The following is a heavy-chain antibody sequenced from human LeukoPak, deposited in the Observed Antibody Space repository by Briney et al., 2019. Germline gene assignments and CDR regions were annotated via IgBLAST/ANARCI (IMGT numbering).Heavy chain of an antibody. D-gene: IGHD3-10*01. Sequence: ASVTVSCKASGYTFTSYSINWVRQAPGQGLEWMGWINTNTGNPTYAQGFTGRFVFSLDTSVSTAYLQISSLKAEDTAVYYCARDTGFSMVRGILFWGQGTLVTVSS. J-gene: IGHJ4*02. CDR3: ARDTGFSMVRGILF. V-gene: IGHV7-4-1*02. CDR2: INTNTGNP. CDR1: GYTFTSYS.